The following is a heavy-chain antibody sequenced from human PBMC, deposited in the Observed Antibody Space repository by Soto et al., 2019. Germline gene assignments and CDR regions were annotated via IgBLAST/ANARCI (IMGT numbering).Heavy chain of an antibody. CDR3: ARDSSSSKRYYYYYYMDV. V-gene: IGHV1-46*03. J-gene: IGHJ6*03. CDR2: INPSGGST. D-gene: IGHD6-6*01. CDR1: GYTFTSYY. Sequence: QVQLVQSGAEVKKPGASVKVSCKASGYTFTSYYMHWVRQAPGQGLEWMGIINPSGGSTSYAQQFQGSVTMTRDTSTSTVDMEVSSLRSEDTAVDYCARDSSSSKRYYYYYYMDVWGKGTTVTVSS.